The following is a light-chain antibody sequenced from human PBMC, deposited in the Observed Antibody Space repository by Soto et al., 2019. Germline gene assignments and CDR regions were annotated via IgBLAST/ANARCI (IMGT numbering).Light chain of an antibody. V-gene: IGKV1-33*01. Sequence: DIQMTQSPSSLSASVGARVTITCQASQDISNYLNWYQEKPAKAPKLLIYDASNLETGVPSRFSGSGSGRDFTFNISSLQPEDIATYYCQQYDNLPRTFGQGTKLEIK. CDR2: DAS. CDR1: QDISNY. CDR3: QQYDNLPRT. J-gene: IGKJ2*01.